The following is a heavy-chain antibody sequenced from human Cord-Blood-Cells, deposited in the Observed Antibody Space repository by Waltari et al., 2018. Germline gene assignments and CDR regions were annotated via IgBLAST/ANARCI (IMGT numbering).Heavy chain of an antibody. CDR1: GGSFSGYY. Sequence: QVQLQQWGAGLLKPSETLSLTCAVYGGSFSGYYWSWISQPPGKGLEWIGEINHSGSTNYTPSLKSRVTISVDTSKNQFSLKLSSVTAADTAVYYCARGHCSSTSCYFDYWGQGTLVTVSS. CDR3: ARGHCSSTSCYFDY. J-gene: IGHJ4*02. V-gene: IGHV4-34*01. D-gene: IGHD2-2*01. CDR2: INHSGST.